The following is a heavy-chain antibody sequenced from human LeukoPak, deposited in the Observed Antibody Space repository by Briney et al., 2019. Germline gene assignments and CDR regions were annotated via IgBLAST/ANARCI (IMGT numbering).Heavy chain of an antibody. CDR2: ISAYNGNT. Sequence: ASVKVSCKASGYTFTSYGISWVRQAPGQGLEWMGWISAYNGNTNYAQKLQGRVTMTRDTSISSAYMELSRLRSDDTAVYYCARGLRGGDCYSPGYWGQGTLVTVSS. CDR3: ARGLRGGDCYSPGY. V-gene: IGHV1-18*01. D-gene: IGHD2-21*02. CDR1: GYTFTSYG. J-gene: IGHJ4*02.